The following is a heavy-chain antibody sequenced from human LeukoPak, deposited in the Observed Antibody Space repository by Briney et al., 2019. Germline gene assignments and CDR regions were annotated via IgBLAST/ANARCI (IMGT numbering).Heavy chain of an antibody. CDR3: ARGRYYGSVRNWFDP. D-gene: IGHD3-10*01. J-gene: IGHJ5*02. CDR2: INHSGST. V-gene: IGHV4-34*01. CDR1: GGSFSGYY. Sequence: PSETLSLTCAVYGGSFSGYYGSWIRQPPGKGLEWIGEINHSGSTNYSPSLKSRVTISVDTSKNQFSLKLSSVTAADTAVYYCARGRYYGSVRNWFDPWGQGTLVTVSS.